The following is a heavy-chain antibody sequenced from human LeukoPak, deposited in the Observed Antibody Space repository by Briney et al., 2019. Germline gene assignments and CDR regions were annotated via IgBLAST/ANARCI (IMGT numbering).Heavy chain of an antibody. J-gene: IGHJ3*01. D-gene: IGHD1-1*01. CDR3: ARDYMSGELPIDAFDV. V-gene: IGHV3-11*01. CDR2: ISGSSATV. CDR1: GFSFSDYY. Sequence: GGSLRLSCAASGFSFSDYYMTWIRQAPGKGLEWLSYISGSSATVSYADSVKGRFTISRDNAKNSLYLVMNSLRDEDTAIYYCARDYMSGELPIDAFDVWGQGTMVTVSS.